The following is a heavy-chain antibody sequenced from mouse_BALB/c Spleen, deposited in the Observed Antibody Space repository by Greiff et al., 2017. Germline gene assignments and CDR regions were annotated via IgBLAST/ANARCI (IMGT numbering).Heavy chain of an antibody. CDR2: INSNGGST. CDR3: ARPTLLRYAMDY. Sequence: EVHLVESGGGLVKLGGSLKLSCAPSGFTFSSYYMSWVRQTPEKRLELVAAINSNGGSTYYPDTVKGRFTISRDNAKNTLYLQMSSLKSEDTALYYCARPTLLRYAMDYWGQGTSVTVSS. J-gene: IGHJ4*01. CDR1: GFTFSSYY. D-gene: IGHD1-2*01. V-gene: IGHV5-6-2*01.